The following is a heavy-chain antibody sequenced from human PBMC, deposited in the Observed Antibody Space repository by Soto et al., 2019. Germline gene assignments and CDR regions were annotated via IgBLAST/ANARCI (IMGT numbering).Heavy chain of an antibody. CDR3: TRGLTYYYGGNAFDI. D-gene: IGHD3-10*01. CDR1: GFTFGSYD. CDR2: IGTAGDT. V-gene: IGHV3-13*01. J-gene: IGHJ3*02. Sequence: PGGSLRLSCAASGFTFGSYDMHWVRQATGKGLEWVSAIGTAGDTYYPGSVKGRFTISRENAKNSLYLQMNSLRAEDTAVYYCTRGLTYYYGGNAFDIWGQGTMVTVSS.